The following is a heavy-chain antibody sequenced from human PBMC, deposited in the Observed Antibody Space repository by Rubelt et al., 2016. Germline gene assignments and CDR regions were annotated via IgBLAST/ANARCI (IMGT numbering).Heavy chain of an antibody. CDR3: ATSLVVPEFDP. J-gene: IGHJ5*02. V-gene: IGHV4-34*01. D-gene: IGHD2-2*01. CDR1: GGSFSGYY. Sequence: QVQLQQWGAGLLKPSETLSLTCAVYGGSFSGYYWSWIRQPPGKGLEWIGEINHSGSTNYNPSFKRRGTISGDTSKNQFSLKLSSVTAADTAVYYCATSLVVPEFDPWGQGTLVTVSS. CDR2: INHSGST.